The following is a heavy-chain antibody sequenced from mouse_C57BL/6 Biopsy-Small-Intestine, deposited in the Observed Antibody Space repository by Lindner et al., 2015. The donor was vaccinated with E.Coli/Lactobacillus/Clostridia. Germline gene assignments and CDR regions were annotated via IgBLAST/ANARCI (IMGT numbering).Heavy chain of an antibody. CDR1: GFTFSSYA. CDR3: ARGGLRWFDY. Sequence: VQLQESGGGLVEPGGSLKLSCAASGFTFSSYAMSWVRQTPEKRLEWVATISDGGSYTYYPDNVKGRFTISRDNAKNNLYLQMSHLKSEDTAMYYCARGGLRWFDYWGQGTTLTVSS. CDR2: ISDGGSYT. J-gene: IGHJ2*01. D-gene: IGHD1-1*01. V-gene: IGHV5-4*01.